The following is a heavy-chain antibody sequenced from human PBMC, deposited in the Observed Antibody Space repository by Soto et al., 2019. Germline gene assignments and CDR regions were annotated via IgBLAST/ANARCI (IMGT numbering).Heavy chain of an antibody. J-gene: IGHJ4*02. CDR3: ARDKNAVDY. Sequence: SSTLALTCTVSGGSISSSSYYWGWIRQPPGKGLEWIGSIYYSGSTYYNPSLKSRVTISVDTSKNQFSLKLSSVTAADTDVYYCARDKNAVDYWGQGTLVTVSS. CDR2: IYYSGST. V-gene: IGHV4-39*07. CDR1: GGSISSSSYY.